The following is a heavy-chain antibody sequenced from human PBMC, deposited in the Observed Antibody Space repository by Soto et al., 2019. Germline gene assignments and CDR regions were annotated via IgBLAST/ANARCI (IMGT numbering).Heavy chain of an antibody. Sequence: GASVKVSCKASGYTFTSYGISWVRQAPGQGLEWMGWISAYNGNTNYAQKLQGRVTMTTDTSTSTAYMELRSLRSDDTAVYYCARGVFVPAANYYYYYYMDVWGKGTTVNVSS. J-gene: IGHJ6*03. CDR2: ISAYNGNT. D-gene: IGHD2-2*01. V-gene: IGHV1-18*01. CDR1: GYTFTSYG. CDR3: ARGVFVPAANYYYYYYMDV.